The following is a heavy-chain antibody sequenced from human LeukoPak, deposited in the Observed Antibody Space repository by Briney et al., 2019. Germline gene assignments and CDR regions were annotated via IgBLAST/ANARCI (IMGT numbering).Heavy chain of an antibody. J-gene: IGHJ3*02. CDR3: ARHLGILRKDAFDI. CDR2: IYYSGST. D-gene: IGHD4-17*01. Sequence: SETLSLTCTVSGGSISSYYWSWIRQPPGKGLEWIGYIYYSGSTNYNPSLKSRVTISVDTSKNQFSLKLSSVTAADTAVYYCARHLGILRKDAFDIWGQGTMVTVSS. V-gene: IGHV4-59*08. CDR1: GGSISSYY.